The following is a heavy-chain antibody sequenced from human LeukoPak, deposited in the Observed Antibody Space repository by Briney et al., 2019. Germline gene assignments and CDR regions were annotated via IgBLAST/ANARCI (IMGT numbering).Heavy chain of an antibody. Sequence: GGSLRLSCAASGFTFSSYSMNWVRQAPGKGLEWVSSISSSSSYIYYADSVKGRYTISRDNAKNSLYLQMNSLRAEDTAVYYCARQAVLGVATTDYYYMDVWGKGTTVTVSS. D-gene: IGHD5-12*01. CDR2: ISSSSSYI. CDR3: ARQAVLGVATTDYYYMDV. CDR1: GFTFSSYS. V-gene: IGHV3-21*01. J-gene: IGHJ6*03.